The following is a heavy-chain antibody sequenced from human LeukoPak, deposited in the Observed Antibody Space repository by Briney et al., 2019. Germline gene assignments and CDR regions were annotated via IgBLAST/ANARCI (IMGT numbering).Heavy chain of an antibody. CDR1: GFTFSSYS. V-gene: IGHV3-48*01. D-gene: IGHD5-18*01. CDR3: ARGNRAQLWLPVDAFDI. J-gene: IGHJ3*02. Sequence: PGGSLRLSCAASGFTFSSYSMNWVRQAPGKGLEWVSYISSSSSTIYYADSVKGRFTISRDNAKNSLYLQMNNLRAEDRAVYYCARGNRAQLWLPVDAFDIWGQGTMVTVSS. CDR2: ISSSSSTI.